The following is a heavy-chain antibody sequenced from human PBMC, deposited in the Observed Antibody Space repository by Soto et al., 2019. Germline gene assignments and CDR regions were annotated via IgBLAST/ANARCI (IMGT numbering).Heavy chain of an antibody. V-gene: IGHV3-30*18. CDR1: GFTFSSYG. Sequence: QVQLVESGGGVVQPGRSLRLSCAASGFTFSSYGMHWVRQAPGKGLEWVAVISYDGSNKYYADSVKGRFTISRDNSKNTLYLQMNGLRAEDTAVYYCAKFHYGSGSYYHNYYYYGMDVWGQGTTVTVSS. D-gene: IGHD3-10*01. CDR3: AKFHYGSGSYYHNYYYYGMDV. CDR2: ISYDGSNK. J-gene: IGHJ6*02.